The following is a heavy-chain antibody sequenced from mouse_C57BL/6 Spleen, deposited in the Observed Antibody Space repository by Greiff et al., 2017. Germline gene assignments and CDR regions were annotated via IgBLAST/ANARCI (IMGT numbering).Heavy chain of an antibody. CDR2: IYPRSGNT. CDR3: ARYQDYGPYAMDY. Sequence: QVQLQQSGAELARPGASVKLSCKASGYTFTSYGIRWVKQRPGQGLEWIGEIYPRSGNTYYNEKFKGKATLTADKSSSTAYMELRSLTSEDSAVYFCARYQDYGPYAMDYWGQGTSVTVSS. J-gene: IGHJ4*01. CDR1: GYTFTSYG. V-gene: IGHV1-81*01. D-gene: IGHD1-1*02.